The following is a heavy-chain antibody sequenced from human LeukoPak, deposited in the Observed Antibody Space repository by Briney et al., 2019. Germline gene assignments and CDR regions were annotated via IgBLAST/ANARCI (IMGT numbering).Heavy chain of an antibody. CDR1: GYSFTSHW. V-gene: IGHV5-51*01. D-gene: IGHD3-10*01. J-gene: IGHJ5*02. Sequence: GESLKISFKGSGYSFTSHWIGWVRQMPGKGLEWMGIIYPGDSDTRYSPSFQGQVTISADKSISAAYLQWSSLKASDTAMYYCARREDSAVRGVIYGFDPWGQGTLVTVSS. CDR3: ARREDSAVRGVIYGFDP. CDR2: IYPGDSDT.